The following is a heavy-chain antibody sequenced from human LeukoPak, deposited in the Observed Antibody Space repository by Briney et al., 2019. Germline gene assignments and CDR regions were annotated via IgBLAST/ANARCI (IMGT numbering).Heavy chain of an antibody. CDR2: IDSSGSNI. CDR3: ARTKEMASISYFDS. J-gene: IGHJ4*02. D-gene: IGHD5-24*01. V-gene: IGHV3-48*03. CDR1: GFTFSSYE. Sequence: HPGGSLRLSCAASGFTFSSYEMNWVRQAPGKGLEWVSYIDSSGSNIHYADSVKGRFTISRDNAKNSLYLRMNSLRAEDTAVYYCARTKEMASISYFDSWGQGTLVTVSS.